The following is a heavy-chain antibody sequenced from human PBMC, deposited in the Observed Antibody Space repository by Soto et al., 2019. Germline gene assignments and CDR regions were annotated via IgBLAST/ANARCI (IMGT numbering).Heavy chain of an antibody. J-gene: IGHJ5*02. CDR2: ISYSGST. CDR1: GGSISSGGYS. V-gene: IGHV4-31*03. CDR3: ARGLYDP. Sequence: QVQLQESGPGLVKPSQTLSLTCTVSGGSISSGGYSWSWIRQHPGKGLEWIGYISYSGSTYYNPSRKSRVTISVDTSKNQFSLKLSPVTPADTAVYYWARGLYDPWGQGTLVTVSS.